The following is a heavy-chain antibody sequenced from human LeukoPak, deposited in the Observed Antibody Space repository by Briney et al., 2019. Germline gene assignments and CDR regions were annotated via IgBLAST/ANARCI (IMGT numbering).Heavy chain of an antibody. J-gene: IGHJ3*02. V-gene: IGHV3-30*02. CDR3: AKEESEWYSSGWYPRGFDAFDI. Sequence: PGGSLRLSCAASGFTFSSYGMHWVRQAPGKGLEWVAFIRYDGSNKYYADSVKGRFTISRDNSKNTLYLQMNSLRAEDTAVYYCAKEESEWYSSGWYPRGFDAFDIWGQGTMVTVSS. D-gene: IGHD6-19*01. CDR1: GFTFSSYG. CDR2: IRYDGSNK.